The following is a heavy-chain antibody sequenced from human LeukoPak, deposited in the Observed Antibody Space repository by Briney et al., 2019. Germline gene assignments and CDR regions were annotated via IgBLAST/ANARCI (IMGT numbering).Heavy chain of an antibody. CDR1: GYSISSGYY. V-gene: IGHV4-38-2*02. Sequence: PSETLSLTCTVSGYSISSGYYWGWIRQPPGKGLEWIGSIYHSGSTNYNPSLKNRVTISVDTSKNQSSLKVSSVTAADTAVYYCARRVGQKTTVDYWGQGTLVTVSS. J-gene: IGHJ4*02. D-gene: IGHD4-11*01. CDR2: IYHSGST. CDR3: ARRVGQKTTVDY.